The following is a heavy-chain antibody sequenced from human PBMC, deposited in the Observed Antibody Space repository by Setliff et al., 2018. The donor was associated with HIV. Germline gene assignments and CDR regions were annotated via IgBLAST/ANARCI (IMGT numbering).Heavy chain of an antibody. CDR3: ANLWEVGA. V-gene: IGHV3-7*03. Sequence: ETLSLTCTVSGGSISSGSYYWSWIRQPPGKGLEWVASIKEGGSEKYYVASVKGRFTMSRDNAKNSLYLEMSSLRVEDTAVYLCANLWEVGAWGQGTLVTSPQ. J-gene: IGHJ5*02. CDR2: IKEGGSEK. CDR1: GGSISSGSYY. D-gene: IGHD1-26*01.